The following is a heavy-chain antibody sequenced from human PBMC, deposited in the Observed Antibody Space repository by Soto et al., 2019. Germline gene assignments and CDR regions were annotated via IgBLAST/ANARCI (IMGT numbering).Heavy chain of an antibody. CDR3: ARGTRDCRATSFYSPQGYFRHDMDV. Sequence: GASVNVSCKASGGTFSSYAISWVRQAPGQGLEWMGGIIPMCGSARYAQKFQGRVAITADGSTSTAYMDLSSLRSDDTAVYYCARGTRDCRATSFYSPQGYFRHDMDVGGPGTTGTV. CDR2: IIPMCGSA. CDR1: GGTFSSYA. V-gene: IGHV1-69*13. J-gene: IGHJ6*02. D-gene: IGHD2-2*01.